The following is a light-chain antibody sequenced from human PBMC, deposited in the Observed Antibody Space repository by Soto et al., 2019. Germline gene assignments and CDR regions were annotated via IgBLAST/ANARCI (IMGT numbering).Light chain of an antibody. CDR1: QSISSW. CDR3: QQYRT. J-gene: IGKJ1*01. Sequence: DLQMTQSPSTLSASVGDRVTITCRASQSISSWLAWYQQKPGKAPKLLIYDASSLESGVPSRFSGSGSGKEFNLNISSLQPGDFATYDCQQYRTFGQGTKVDIK. V-gene: IGKV1-5*01. CDR2: DAS.